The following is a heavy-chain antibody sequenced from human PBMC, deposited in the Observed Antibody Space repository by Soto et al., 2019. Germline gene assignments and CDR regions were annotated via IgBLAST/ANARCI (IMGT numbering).Heavy chain of an antibody. J-gene: IGHJ4*02. V-gene: IGHV5-51*01. CDR3: ASLSRLGPQSAFDY. CDR2: IYGVDSDT. CDR1: GYIFANYW. D-gene: IGHD1-26*01. Sequence: GESLKISCSVSGYIFANYWIGWVRQMPGKGLEWMGIIYGVDSDTKYGPSFQGQVTISADKSVFTAYLQWRSLKASDTAMYYCASLSRLGPQSAFDYWGQGALVTVSS.